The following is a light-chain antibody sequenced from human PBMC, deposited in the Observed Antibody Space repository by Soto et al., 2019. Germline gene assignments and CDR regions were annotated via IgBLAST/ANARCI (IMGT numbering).Light chain of an antibody. CDR3: QQYYNWLT. V-gene: IGKV3-15*01. J-gene: IGKJ4*01. CDR2: GAS. Sequence: IVITQSPATLSVSPGERATLSCRASETVSSNLAWYQQKLGQAPRLLIYGASTRATGIPARFSGSGSGTEFTLTISSLQSEDFAVYYCQQYYNWLTFGGGTKVDIK. CDR1: ETVSSN.